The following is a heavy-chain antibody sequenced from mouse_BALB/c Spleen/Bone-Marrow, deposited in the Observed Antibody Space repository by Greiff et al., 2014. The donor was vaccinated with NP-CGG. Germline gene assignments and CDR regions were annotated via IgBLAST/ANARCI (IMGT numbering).Heavy chain of an antibody. CDR2: INPSNGRT. CDR3: ARRWYGNYGWYFDV. V-gene: IGHV1S81*02. Sequence: QVHVKQSGAELVKPGASVKLSCEASGYTFTSYWMHWVKQRPGQGLEWIGEINPSNGRTNYNEKFKSKATLTVDKSSSTAYMQLSSLTSEDSAVYYCARRWYGNYGWYFDVWGAGTTVTVSS. CDR1: GYTFTSYW. J-gene: IGHJ1*01. D-gene: IGHD2-10*02.